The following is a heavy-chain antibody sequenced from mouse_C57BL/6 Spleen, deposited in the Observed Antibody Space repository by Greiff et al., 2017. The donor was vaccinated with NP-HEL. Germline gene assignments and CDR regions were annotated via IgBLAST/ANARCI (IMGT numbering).Heavy chain of an antibody. CDR2: IDPSDSET. D-gene: IGHD3-2*02. Sequence: VQLQQPGAELVRPGSSVKLSCKASGYTFTSYWMHWVKQRPIQGLEWIGNIDPSDSETHYNQKFKDKATLTVDKSSSTAYMQLSSLTSEDSAVYYCARRAQATIFDYWGQGTTLTVSS. J-gene: IGHJ2*01. CDR3: ARRAQATIFDY. CDR1: GYTFTSYW. V-gene: IGHV1-52*01.